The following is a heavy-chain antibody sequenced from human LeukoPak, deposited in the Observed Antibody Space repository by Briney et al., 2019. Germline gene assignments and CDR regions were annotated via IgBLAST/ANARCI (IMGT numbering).Heavy chain of an antibody. Sequence: EASMKVSCKASGYTFTGYYMHWVRQAPGQGLEWMGWINPNSGGTNYAQIFQGRVTMTRDTSISTAYMELSRLTSDDTAVYYCARLNSGYDYFDYWGQGTLVTVSS. CDR1: GYTFTGYY. D-gene: IGHD5-12*01. CDR2: INPNSGGT. V-gene: IGHV1-2*02. J-gene: IGHJ4*02. CDR3: ARLNSGYDYFDY.